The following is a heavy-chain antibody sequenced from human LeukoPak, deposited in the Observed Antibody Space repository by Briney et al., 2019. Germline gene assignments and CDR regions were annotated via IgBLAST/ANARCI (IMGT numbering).Heavy chain of an antibody. D-gene: IGHD1-26*01. V-gene: IGHV3-7*01. CDR3: AREVEQLRFDAFDI. CDR2: IKQDGSEK. CDR1: GFTFSSYW. J-gene: IGHJ3*02. Sequence: GGSLRLSCAASGFTFSSYWMSWVRQAPGKGLEWVANIKQDGSEKYYVDSVRGRFTISRDNTKNSLYLQMNSLRAEDTAVYYCAREVEQLRFDAFDIWGQGTTVTVSS.